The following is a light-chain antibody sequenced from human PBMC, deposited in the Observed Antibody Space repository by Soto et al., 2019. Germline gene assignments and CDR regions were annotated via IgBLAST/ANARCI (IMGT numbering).Light chain of an antibody. Sequence: EIVLTQSPCTLSFSPVERATLSGRASQSVSSSYLAWYQQKPGQAPRLLIYGASSRATGIPDRFSGSGSGTDFTLTIGRLEPEDFAVYYCQQYGSSLLTFGGGTKVDIK. CDR3: QQYGSSLLT. V-gene: IGKV3-20*01. CDR2: GAS. CDR1: QSVSSSY. J-gene: IGKJ4*01.